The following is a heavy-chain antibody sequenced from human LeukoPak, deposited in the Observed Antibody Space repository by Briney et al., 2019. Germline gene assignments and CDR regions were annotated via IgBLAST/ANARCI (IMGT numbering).Heavy chain of an antibody. Sequence: PSETLSLTCAVSGGSISSGGYSWSWIRQPPGKGLEWIGYIYHSGSTYYNPSLKSRVTISVDTSKNQFSLKLSSVTAADTAVYYCATSGGRLTVGEFDYWGQGTLVTVSS. D-gene: IGHD1-26*01. CDR2: IYHSGST. CDR1: GGSISSGGYS. V-gene: IGHV4-30-2*01. CDR3: ATSGGRLTVGEFDY. J-gene: IGHJ4*02.